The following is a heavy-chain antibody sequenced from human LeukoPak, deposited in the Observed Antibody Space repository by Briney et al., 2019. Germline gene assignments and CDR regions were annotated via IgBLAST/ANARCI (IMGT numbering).Heavy chain of an antibody. J-gene: IGHJ4*02. Sequence: PSETLSLTCAVSGAFIDTTSYYCGWIRQPPGKGLEWIGSIYYSGDTHYNPSLKSRVTISADTSKNQLSLKLSSVTAADTAVYYCAIDYGDYPDYWGQGTLVSVSS. D-gene: IGHD4-17*01. CDR2: IYYSGDT. CDR3: AIDYGDYPDY. V-gene: IGHV4-39*01. CDR1: GAFIDTTSYY.